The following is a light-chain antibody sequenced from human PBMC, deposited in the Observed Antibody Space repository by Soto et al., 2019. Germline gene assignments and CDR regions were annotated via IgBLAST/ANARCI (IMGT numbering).Light chain of an antibody. J-gene: IGLJ2*01. CDR2: DVS. CDR1: SSDVGGYNY. CDR3: SSYTGSYTVV. V-gene: IGLV2-14*03. Sequence: QSALTQPASVSGSPGQSITISCTGTSSDVGGYNYVSWYQHHPGKAPKVMIYDVSNRPSGVSNRFSGSKSGNTASLTISGLQAEDEADYYCSSYTGSYTVVFGGGTKLTVL.